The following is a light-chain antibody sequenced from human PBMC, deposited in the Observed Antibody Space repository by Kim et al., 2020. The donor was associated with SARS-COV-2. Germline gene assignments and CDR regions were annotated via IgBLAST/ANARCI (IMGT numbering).Light chain of an antibody. CDR1: SLRTYY. V-gene: IGLV3-19*01. CDR3: NSRDNSGDHVV. Sequence: SSELTQDPAVSVALGQTVRITCQGDSLRTYYASWYQQKPGQAPILVFYGRNNRPSGIPDRFSGSSSGNTASLTVTGAQAVDEADYYCNSRDNSGDHVVFGGGTKLIVL. J-gene: IGLJ3*02. CDR2: GRN.